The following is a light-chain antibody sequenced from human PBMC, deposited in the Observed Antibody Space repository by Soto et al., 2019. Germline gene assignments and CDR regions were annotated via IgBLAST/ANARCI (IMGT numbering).Light chain of an antibody. V-gene: IGLV1-40*01. CDR2: GNT. Sequence: QSVLTQPPSVSGAPGQRVSISGTGSSSNIGAGYDVHWYQQLPGAAPKLLIYGNTNRPSGVPDRFSGSRSGTSASLAITGLQAEDEADYYCQSYDSSLVFGGGTKVTVL. CDR1: SSNIGAGYD. CDR3: QSYDSSLV. J-gene: IGLJ2*01.